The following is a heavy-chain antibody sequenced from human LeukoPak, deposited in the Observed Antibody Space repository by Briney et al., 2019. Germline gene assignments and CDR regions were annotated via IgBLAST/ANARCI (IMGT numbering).Heavy chain of an antibody. CDR1: GGTFSSYA. J-gene: IGHJ4*02. CDR3: AKTASGWYLDY. Sequence: ASVKVSCKASGGTFSSYAISWVRQAPGQGLEWMGGIIPIFGTANYAQKFQGRVTITADESTSTAYMELSSLRSEDTAVYYCAKTASGWYLDYWGQGTLVTVSS. D-gene: IGHD6-19*01. V-gene: IGHV1-69*01. CDR2: IIPIFGTA.